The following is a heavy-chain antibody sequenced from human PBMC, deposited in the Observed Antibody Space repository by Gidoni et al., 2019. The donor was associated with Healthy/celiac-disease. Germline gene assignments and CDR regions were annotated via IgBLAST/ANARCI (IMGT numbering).Heavy chain of an antibody. V-gene: IGHV1-69*01. Sequence: QVQLVQSGAEVKQPGSSVKVSCKASGGTFSSYAISWVRQAPGQGLEWMGGIIPIFGKANYAKKLQGRVTITADESTSTAYMELSSLRSEDTDVYYCARNTGTTGTTGFDYWGQGTLVTVSS. CDR3: ARNTGTTGTTGFDY. J-gene: IGHJ4*02. D-gene: IGHD1-1*01. CDR2: IIPIFGKA. CDR1: GGTFSSYA.